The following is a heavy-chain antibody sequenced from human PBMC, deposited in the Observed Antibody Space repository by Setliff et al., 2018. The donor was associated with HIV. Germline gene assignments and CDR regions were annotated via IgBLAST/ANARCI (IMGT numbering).Heavy chain of an antibody. Sequence: LSLTCTVSGDSISGSTYYWGWIRQPPGRGLEWIGSIFYTGFTYYSPSLESRVTMSVDTSKNQFSLRVRSVTAADTAVYYCARVVKGYNWNYFDYWGQGTLVTVSS. J-gene: IGHJ4*02. V-gene: IGHV4-39*07. CDR3: ARVVKGYNWNYFDY. CDR1: GDSISGSTYY. D-gene: IGHD1-20*01. CDR2: IFYTGFT.